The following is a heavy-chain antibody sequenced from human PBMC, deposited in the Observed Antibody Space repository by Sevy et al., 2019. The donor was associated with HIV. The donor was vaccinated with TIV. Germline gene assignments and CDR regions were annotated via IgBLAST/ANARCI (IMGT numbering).Heavy chain of an antibody. CDR1: GFTFSSYW. Sequence: GGSLRLSCAASGFTFSSYWMHWVRQAPGKGLVWVSRITSDGSSTSYADSVKGRFTISRDNAKNTLYLQMNSLRAEDTAVYYCARSPRYYDYVWGSHRPLYYFDYWGHGTLVTVSS. CDR2: ITSDGSST. J-gene: IGHJ4*01. D-gene: IGHD3-16*02. CDR3: ARSPRYYDYVWGSHRPLYYFDY. V-gene: IGHV3-74*01.